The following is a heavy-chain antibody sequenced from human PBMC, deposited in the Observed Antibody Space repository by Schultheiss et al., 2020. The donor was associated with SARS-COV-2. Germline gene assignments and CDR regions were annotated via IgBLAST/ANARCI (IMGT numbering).Heavy chain of an antibody. V-gene: IGHV5-51*01. D-gene: IGHD1-7*01. CDR3: AKDIDWNYVSDY. Sequence: GGSLRLSCKGSGYTFVSYWIGWVRQMPGKGLEWMGIIYPGDSDTRYSPSFQGQVTISADKSITTAYLHWSSLKASDTAMYYCAKDIDWNYVSDYWGQGTLVTVSS. CDR1: GYTFVSYW. CDR2: IYPGDSDT. J-gene: IGHJ4*02.